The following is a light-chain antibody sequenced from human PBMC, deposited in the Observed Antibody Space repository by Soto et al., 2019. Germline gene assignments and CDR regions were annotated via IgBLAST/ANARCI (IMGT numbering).Light chain of an antibody. CDR3: QQANSFPIP. CDR2: AAS. Sequence: DIQMTQSPSSVSAFVGDRVTIACRASQGVSSWLAWYQQKPGKAPKLLIYAASSLQSGVPSRCSGSGSGTDFTLTISSLQTEDCATYHCQQANSFPIPFGQGTRVEIK. J-gene: IGKJ5*01. CDR1: QGVSSW. V-gene: IGKV1D-12*01.